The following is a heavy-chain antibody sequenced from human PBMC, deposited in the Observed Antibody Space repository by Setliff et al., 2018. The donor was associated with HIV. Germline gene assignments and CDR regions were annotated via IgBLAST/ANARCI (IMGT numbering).Heavy chain of an antibody. CDR2: ISGYNDNT. CDR1: GYTFRNFA. CDR3: ARIRVGALLNAFDI. Sequence: RASVKVSCKASGYTFRNFAISWLRQAPGQGLEWMGWISGYNDNTNYAQSLQGRLTMTIDTTSSTSYMELRSLRSDDTAMYYCARIRVGALLNAFDIWGQGTMVTVSS. J-gene: IGHJ3*02. D-gene: IGHD1-26*01. V-gene: IGHV1-18*01.